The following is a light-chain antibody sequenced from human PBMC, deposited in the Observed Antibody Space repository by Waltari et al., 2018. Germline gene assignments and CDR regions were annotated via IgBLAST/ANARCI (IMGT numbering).Light chain of an antibody. CDR1: ENISKY. V-gene: IGKV3-20*01. Sequence: EIVLTQFPGPLSGSPGERATLSCRASENISKYLTWYQQKPGQAPRLLIYAASTRATGIPDRFSGSGFGTDFSLTISSLEPEDFAVYYCQHYVRLPVTFGQGTKVEIK. CDR2: AAS. J-gene: IGKJ1*01. CDR3: QHYVRLPVT.